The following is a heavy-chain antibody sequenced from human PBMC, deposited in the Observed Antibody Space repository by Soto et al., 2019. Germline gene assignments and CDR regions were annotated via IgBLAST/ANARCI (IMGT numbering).Heavy chain of an antibody. CDR1: GGSISSSSYY. J-gene: IGHJ6*02. Sequence: QLQLQESGPGLVKPSETLSLTCTVSGGSISSSSYYWGWIRQPPGKGLEWIGSIYYSGSTYYNPSLKSRVTISVDTSKNQFSLKLSSVTAADTAVYYCARRSSSWYGYGMDVWGQGTTVTVSS. D-gene: IGHD6-13*01. CDR2: IYYSGST. V-gene: IGHV4-39*01. CDR3: ARRSSSWYGYGMDV.